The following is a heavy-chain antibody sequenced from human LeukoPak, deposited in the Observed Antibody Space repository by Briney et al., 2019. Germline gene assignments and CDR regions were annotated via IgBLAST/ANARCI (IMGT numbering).Heavy chain of an antibody. V-gene: IGHV6-1*01. CDR2: TYYRSKWYN. CDR1: GDSVSSNSAA. D-gene: IGHD6-13*01. Sequence: SQTLSLTCAISGDSVSSNSAAWNWIRQSPSRGLEWLGRTYYRSKWYNDYAVSVKSRITINPDTSKNQFSPQLNSVTPEDTAVYYCARVKGGYSSSWPYYYGMDVWGQGTTVTVSS. J-gene: IGHJ6*02. CDR3: ARVKGGYSSSWPYYYGMDV.